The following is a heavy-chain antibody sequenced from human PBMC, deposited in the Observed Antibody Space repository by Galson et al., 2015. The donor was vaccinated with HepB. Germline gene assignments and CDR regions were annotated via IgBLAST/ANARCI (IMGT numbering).Heavy chain of an antibody. J-gene: IGHJ6*02. V-gene: IGHV1-18*01. CDR1: GGTFSSYA. D-gene: IGHD6-13*01. CDR2: ISAYNGNT. Sequence: SVKVSCKASGGTFSSYAISWVRQAPGQGLEWMGWISAYNGNTNYAQKLQGRVTMTTDTSTSTAYMELRSLRSDDTAVYYCARVVAAAGNSYYYGMDVWGQGTTVTVSS. CDR3: ARVVAAAGNSYYYGMDV.